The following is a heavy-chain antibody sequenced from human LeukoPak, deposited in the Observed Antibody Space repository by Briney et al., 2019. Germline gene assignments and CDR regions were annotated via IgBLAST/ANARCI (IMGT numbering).Heavy chain of an antibody. CDR1: GGSIGSNY. J-gene: IGHJ4*02. Sequence: SETLSLTCTVSGGSIGSNYWNWIRQPPGKGLQWIGYIYYTGSTNYNASLKSRVTISVDTSENQFSLKLSSVTAADTAVYYCARGDGYDTLDYWGQGTLVTVSS. V-gene: IGHV4-59*01. CDR2: IYYTGST. CDR3: ARGDGYDTLDY. D-gene: IGHD5-12*01.